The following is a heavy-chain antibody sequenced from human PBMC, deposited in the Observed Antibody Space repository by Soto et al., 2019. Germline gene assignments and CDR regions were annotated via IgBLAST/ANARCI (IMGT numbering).Heavy chain of an antibody. V-gene: IGHV4-30-2*01. CDR2: IYHSGST. CDR3: ARGLCSGGSCYNYDAFDI. CDR1: GGSISSGGYS. Sequence: SETLSLTCAVSGGSISSGGYSWSWIRQPPGKGLEWIGYIYHSGSTYYNPSLKSRVTISVDRSKNQFSLKLSSVTAADTAVYYCARGLCSGGSCYNYDAFDIWGQGTMVTGSS. J-gene: IGHJ3*02. D-gene: IGHD2-15*01.